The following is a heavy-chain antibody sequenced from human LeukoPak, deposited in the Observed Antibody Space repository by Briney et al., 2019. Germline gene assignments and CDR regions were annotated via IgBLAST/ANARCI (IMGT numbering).Heavy chain of an antibody. D-gene: IGHD3-10*01. J-gene: IGHJ4*02. CDR1: GGSFSGYY. V-gene: IGHV4-34*01. CDR2: INHSGST. Sequence: PSETLSLTCAVYGGSFSGYYWSWIRQPPGKGLEWIGEINHSGSTNYNPSLKSRVTISVDTSKNQFSLKLSSVTAADTAVYYCARGREFDSYYFDYWGQGTLVTVSS. CDR3: ARGREFDSYYFDY.